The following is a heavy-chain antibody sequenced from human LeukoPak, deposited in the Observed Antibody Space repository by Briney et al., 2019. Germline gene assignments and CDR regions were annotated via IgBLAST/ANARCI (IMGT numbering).Heavy chain of an antibody. V-gene: IGHV4-4*07. CDR1: GGSISSYY. D-gene: IGHD3/OR15-3a*01. J-gene: IGHJ4*02. Sequence: PSEALSLTCTVSGGSISSYYWSWIRQPAGKGLEWIGRIYASGGTNYNPSLKSRVTMSVDTSQNQFALKLSSVTAADTGVYYCARIGLQNHDHWGQGTLVSVSP. CDR3: ARIGLQNHDH. CDR2: IYASGGT.